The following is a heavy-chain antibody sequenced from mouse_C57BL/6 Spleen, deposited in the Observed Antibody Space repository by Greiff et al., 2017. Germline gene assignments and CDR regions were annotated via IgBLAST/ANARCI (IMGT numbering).Heavy chain of an antibody. CDR2: ISNGGGST. D-gene: IGHD1-1*01. CDR1: GFTFSDYY. J-gene: IGHJ1*03. CDR3: ARQVTTVVAPGYFDV. Sequence: EVMLVESGGGLVQPGGSLKLSCAASGFTFSDYYMYWVRQTPEKRLEWVAYISNGGGSTYYPDTVKGRFTISRDNAKNTLYLQMSRLKSEDTAMYYCARQVTTVVAPGYFDVWGTGTTVTVSS. V-gene: IGHV5-12*01.